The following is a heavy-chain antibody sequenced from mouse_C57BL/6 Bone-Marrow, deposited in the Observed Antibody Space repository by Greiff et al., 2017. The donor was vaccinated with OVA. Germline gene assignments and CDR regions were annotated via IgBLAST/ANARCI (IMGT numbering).Heavy chain of an antibody. CDR2: IHPNSGST. D-gene: IGHD6-1*01. J-gene: IGHJ1*03. CDR3: ARGGLTYWYLDV. Sequence: VQLQQPGAELVKPGASVKLSCKASGYTFTSYWMHWVKQRPGQGLEWIGMIHPNSGSTNYNEKFKSKATLTVDKSSSTAYMQLSSLTSEDSAVYYCARGGLTYWYLDVWGTGTTVTVSS. CDR1: GYTFTSYW. V-gene: IGHV1-64*01.